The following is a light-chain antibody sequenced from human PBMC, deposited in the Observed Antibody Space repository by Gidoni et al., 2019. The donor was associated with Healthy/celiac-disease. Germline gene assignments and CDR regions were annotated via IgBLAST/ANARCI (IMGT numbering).Light chain of an antibody. CDR1: QSISCY. CDR3: QQSYSTPT. CDR2: ASS. J-gene: IGKJ4*01. V-gene: IGKV1-39*01. Sequence: DIQMTPSPSSLSASVGDRVTITCRASQSISCYLNWYQQKPGKAPKLLNYASSSLQSGVPSRFSGSGSGTDFTIIISILQPEDFATYYRQQSYSTPTFGGGTKVEIK.